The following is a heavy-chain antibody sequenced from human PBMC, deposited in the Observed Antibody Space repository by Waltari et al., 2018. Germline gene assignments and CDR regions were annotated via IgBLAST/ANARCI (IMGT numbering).Heavy chain of an antibody. Sequence: EVQLVESGGGLVQPGGSLRLSCAASGFTFSSYEMNWVRQAPGKGLEWVSYISSSGSTIYYADSVKGRFTISRDNAKNSLYLQMNSLRAEDTAVYYCARGDYDFWSRYYGMDVWGQGTTVTVSS. CDR2: ISSSGSTI. V-gene: IGHV3-48*03. D-gene: IGHD3-3*01. CDR3: ARGDYDFWSRYYGMDV. J-gene: IGHJ6*02. CDR1: GFTFSSYE.